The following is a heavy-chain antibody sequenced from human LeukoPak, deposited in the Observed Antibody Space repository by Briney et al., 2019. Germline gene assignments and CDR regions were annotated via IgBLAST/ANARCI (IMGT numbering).Heavy chain of an antibody. D-gene: IGHD3-10*01. Sequence: GESLKISCKGSGYSFTTYWINWVRQMPGKGLEWMGRIDPSDSYTNYSPSFQGHVTISADKSISTAYLQWSSLKASDTAMYYCARGPLFGESSGWFDPWGQGTLVTVSS. CDR1: GYSFTTYW. J-gene: IGHJ5*02. CDR3: ARGPLFGESSGWFDP. V-gene: IGHV5-10-1*01. CDR2: IDPSDSYT.